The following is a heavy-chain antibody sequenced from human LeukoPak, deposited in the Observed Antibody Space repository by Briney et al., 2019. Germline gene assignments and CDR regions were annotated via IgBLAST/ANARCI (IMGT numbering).Heavy chain of an antibody. CDR3: ARITLNYDYVWGSYRSDAFDI. J-gene: IGHJ3*02. V-gene: IGHV4-59*08. CDR2: IYYSGSS. CDR1: GGSISGYH. D-gene: IGHD3-16*02. Sequence: SETLSLTCNVSGGSISGYHWSWIRQPPGKGLEWLGYIYYSGSSNYNPSLKSRVTISVDTSKNQFSLKLSSVTAADTAVYYCARITLNYDYVWGSYRSDAFDIWGQGTMVTVSS.